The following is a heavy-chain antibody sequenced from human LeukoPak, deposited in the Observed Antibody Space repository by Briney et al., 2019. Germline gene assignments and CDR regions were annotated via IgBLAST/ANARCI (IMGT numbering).Heavy chain of an antibody. J-gene: IGHJ4*02. CDR2: MYDSVRI. V-gene: IGHV4-59*01. Sequence: SETLSLTCTVSGGSMISYYWTWVRQTPGKGLEWIGYMYDSVRIHYNPSLESRITISLDTSKNQFSLKLSSVTAADTAVYYCARGSAMVRGVIGFTVFDYWGQGTLVTVSS. CDR1: GGSMISYY. CDR3: ARGSAMVRGVIGFTVFDY. D-gene: IGHD3-10*01.